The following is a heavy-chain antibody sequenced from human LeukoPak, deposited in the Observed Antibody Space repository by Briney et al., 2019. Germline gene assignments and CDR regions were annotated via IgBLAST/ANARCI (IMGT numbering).Heavy chain of an antibody. CDR1: GGSISSGDYY. CDR2: IYYSGST. J-gene: IGHJ4*02. Sequence: SETLSLTCTVSGGSISSGDYYWSWIRQPPGKGLEWIGYIYYSGSTYYNPSLKSRVTISVDTSKNQFSLKLSSVTAADTAVYYCARGKDYYGSGSYPSDYFDYWGQGTLVTVSP. D-gene: IGHD3-10*01. CDR3: ARGKDYYGSGSYPSDYFDY. V-gene: IGHV4-30-4*01.